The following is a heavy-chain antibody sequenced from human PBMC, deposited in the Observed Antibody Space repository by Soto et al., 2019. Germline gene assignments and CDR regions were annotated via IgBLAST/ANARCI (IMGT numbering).Heavy chain of an antibody. D-gene: IGHD3-10*01. CDR3: ARHPLWFGEFLYYMDV. CDR2: IYYSGST. J-gene: IGHJ6*03. V-gene: IGHV4-39*01. Sequence: SETLSLTCTVSGGSISSSSYYWGRIRQPPGKGLEWIGSIYYSGSTYYNPSLKSRVTISVDTSKNQFSLKLSSVTAADTAVYYCARHPLWFGEFLYYMDVWGKGTTVTVSS. CDR1: GGSISSSSYY.